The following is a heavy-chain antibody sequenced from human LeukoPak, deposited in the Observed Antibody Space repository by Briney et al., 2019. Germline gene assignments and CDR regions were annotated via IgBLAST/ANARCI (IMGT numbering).Heavy chain of an antibody. CDR3: AAEPRYYYDSSGYSEHAFDI. V-gene: IGHV1-18*01. CDR1: GYTFTSYG. CDR2: ISAYNGNT. D-gene: IGHD3-22*01. J-gene: IGHJ3*02. Sequence: ASVKVSCKASGYTFTSYGISWVRQAPGQGLEWMGWISAYNGNTNYAQKFQERVTITRDMSTSTAYMELSSLRSKDTAVYYCAAEPRYYYDSSGYSEHAFDIWGQGTMVTVSS.